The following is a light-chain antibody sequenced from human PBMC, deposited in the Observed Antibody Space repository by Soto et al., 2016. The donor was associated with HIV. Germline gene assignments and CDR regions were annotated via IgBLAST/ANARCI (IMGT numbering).Light chain of an antibody. CDR3: QKHKRAPWT. CDR2: DAS. V-gene: IGKV1-27*01. J-gene: IGKJ1*01. CDR1: QDISND. Sequence: DIQMTQSPSSLSASVGDRVTITCRASQDISNDLVWYQQKPGKTPKLLIYDASTLQSGVPSRFSGSGSGTDFTLTISSLQPEDVASYYCQKHKRAPWTFGQGSKVEIK.